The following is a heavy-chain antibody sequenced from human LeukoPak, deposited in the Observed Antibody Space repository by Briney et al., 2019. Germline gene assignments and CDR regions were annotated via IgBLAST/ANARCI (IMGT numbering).Heavy chain of an antibody. Sequence: GGSLRLSCAASGFTFSSYSMNWVRQAPGKGLEWVSYISSSSSTIYYADSVKGRFTISRDNAKNSLYLQMNSLRAEDTAVYYCARSGELEHVDYWGQGTLVTVSS. CDR3: ARSGELEHVDY. V-gene: IGHV3-48*04. J-gene: IGHJ4*02. D-gene: IGHD1/OR15-1a*01. CDR2: ISSSSSTI. CDR1: GFTFSSYS.